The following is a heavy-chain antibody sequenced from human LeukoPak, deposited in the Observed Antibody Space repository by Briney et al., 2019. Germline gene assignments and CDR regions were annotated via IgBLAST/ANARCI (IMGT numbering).Heavy chain of an antibody. CDR2: IYYSGST. CDR3: ARVPGYYYGMDV. V-gene: IGHV4-59*01. Sequence: SETLPLTCTVSGGSISSYYWSWIRQPPGKGLEWIGYIYYSGSTNYNPSLKSRVTISVDTSKNQFSLKLSSVTAADTAVYYCARVPGYYYGMDVWGQGTTVTVSS. J-gene: IGHJ6*02. CDR1: GGSISSYY.